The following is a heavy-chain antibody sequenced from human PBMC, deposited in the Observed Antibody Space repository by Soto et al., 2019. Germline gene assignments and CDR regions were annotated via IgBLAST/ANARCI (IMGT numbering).Heavy chain of an antibody. CDR2: IGISGGST. D-gene: IGHD1-26*01. CDR3: AKSGSHSYFDY. V-gene: IGHV3-23*01. CDR1: EFTLSSYA. Sequence: VGSLSLSSAASEFTLSSYAMSWVRQAPGKGLEWVSSIGISGGSTYYADSVKGRFTISRDNSKNTLYLQVNSLRADDTAVYYCAKSGSHSYFDYWGQGTLVTVSS. J-gene: IGHJ4*02.